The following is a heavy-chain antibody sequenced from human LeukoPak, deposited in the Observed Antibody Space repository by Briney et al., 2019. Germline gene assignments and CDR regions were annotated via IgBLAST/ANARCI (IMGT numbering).Heavy chain of an antibody. CDR1: GYTFTGYY. V-gene: IGHV1-8*02. Sequence: ASVKVSCKASGYTFTGYYMHWVRQATGQGLEWMGWMNPNSGNTGYAQKFQGRVTMTRNTSISTAYMELSSLRSEDTAVYYCARDQPDAFDIWGQGTMVTVSS. CDR3: ARDQPDAFDI. J-gene: IGHJ3*02. CDR2: MNPNSGNT.